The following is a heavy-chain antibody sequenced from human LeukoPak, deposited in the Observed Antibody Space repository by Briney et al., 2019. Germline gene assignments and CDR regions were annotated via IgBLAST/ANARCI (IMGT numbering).Heavy chain of an antibody. CDR3: ARDRDHYYDSSGYFDY. Sequence: SVKVSCKASGGTFSSYAISWVRQAPGQGLEWMGRIIPILGIANYAQKFQGRVTITADKSTSTAYMELSSLRSEDTAVYYCARDRDHYYDSSGYFDYWGQGTLVTVSS. J-gene: IGHJ4*02. CDR2: IIPILGIA. D-gene: IGHD3-22*01. V-gene: IGHV1-69*04. CDR1: GGTFSSYA.